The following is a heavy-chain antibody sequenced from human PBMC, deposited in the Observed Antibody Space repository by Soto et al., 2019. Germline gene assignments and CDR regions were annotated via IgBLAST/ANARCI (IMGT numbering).Heavy chain of an antibody. CDR2: IIPIFGTA. CDR3: ASSSIAVAGPPDAFDI. V-gene: IGHV1-69*13. J-gene: IGHJ3*02. Sequence: SVKVSCKASGGTFSSYAISWVRQAPGQGLEWMGEIIPIFGTANYAQKFQGRVTITADESTSTAYMELSSLRSEDTAVYYCASSSIAVAGPPDAFDIWGQGTMVTVSS. D-gene: IGHD6-19*01. CDR1: GGTFSSYA.